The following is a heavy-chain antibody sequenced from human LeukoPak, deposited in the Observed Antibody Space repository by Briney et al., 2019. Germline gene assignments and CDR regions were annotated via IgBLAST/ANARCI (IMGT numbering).Heavy chain of an antibody. V-gene: IGHV3-7*01. CDR2: IKQDGSEM. D-gene: IGHD2-2*03. J-gene: IGHJ4*02. CDR1: GFTFSNYW. CDR3: ARDDRYGYYDY. Sequence: GSLRLSCATSGFTFSNYWVTWLRQAPGKGLEWVANIKQDGSEMHYADAVMGRFTISRDNAKASLLLQMNSLRAEDTAVYYCARDDRYGYYDYWGQGTLVTVSS.